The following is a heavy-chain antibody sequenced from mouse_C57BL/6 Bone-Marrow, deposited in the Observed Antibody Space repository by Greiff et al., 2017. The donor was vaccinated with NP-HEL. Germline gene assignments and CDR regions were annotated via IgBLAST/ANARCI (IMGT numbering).Heavy chain of an antibody. D-gene: IGHD4-1*01. J-gene: IGHJ2*01. CDR3: ARRETGNRY. CDR1: GYTFTSYW. V-gene: IGHV1-59*01. Sequence: QVQLQQPGAELVRPGTSVKLSCKASGYTFTSYWMHWVKQRPGQGLEWIGVIDPSDSYTNYNQKFKGKATLTVDTSTSTAYMQLSSLTSEDSAVYYCARRETGNRYWGQGTTLTVSS. CDR2: IDPSDSYT.